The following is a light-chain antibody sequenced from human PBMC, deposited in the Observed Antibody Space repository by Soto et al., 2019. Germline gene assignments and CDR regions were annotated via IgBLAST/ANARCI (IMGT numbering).Light chain of an antibody. CDR3: QQYGSSPT. Sequence: EIVLTQSPGTLSLSPGERATLSCRASQSVSSSYLAWYQQKPGQAPRLLIYGASSRATGIPDRFSGSGSGXXXXXXXXXXXXEDFXXYXCQQYGSSPTFGQGTKVEIK. J-gene: IGKJ1*01. V-gene: IGKV3-20*01. CDR2: GAS. CDR1: QSVSSSY.